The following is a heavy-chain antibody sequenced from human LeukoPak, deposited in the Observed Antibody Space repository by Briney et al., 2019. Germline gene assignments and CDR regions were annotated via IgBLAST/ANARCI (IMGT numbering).Heavy chain of an antibody. CDR2: IYLADSQT. CDR1: GYSFSRHW. Sequence: HGESLKISCEGSGYSFSRHWIGWVRQLPGKGLEWMGIIYLADSQTIYSLSFQGQVTISADKSINTAYLHWRNLKASDNGMYYCAATLYGSYTWPDWGQGTLVTVSS. J-gene: IGHJ4*02. CDR3: AATLYGSYTWPD. D-gene: IGHD1-26*01. V-gene: IGHV5-51*01.